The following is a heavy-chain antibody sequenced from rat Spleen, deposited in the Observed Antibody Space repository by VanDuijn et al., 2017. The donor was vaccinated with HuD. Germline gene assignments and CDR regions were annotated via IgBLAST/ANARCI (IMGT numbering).Heavy chain of an antibody. V-gene: IGHV5-20*01. D-gene: IGHD1-5*01. CDR1: GFTFNNYY. CDR2: VSHDGVNT. Sequence: EVQLVESGGGLIQPGRSLKLSCAASGFTFNNYYMAWVRQAPTKGLEWVASVSHDGVNTYYRDSVKGRFTISRDNAKSTLYLQMDSLRSEDTATYYCTTERYPPFAYWGQGTLVTVSS. CDR3: TTERYPPFAY. J-gene: IGHJ3*01.